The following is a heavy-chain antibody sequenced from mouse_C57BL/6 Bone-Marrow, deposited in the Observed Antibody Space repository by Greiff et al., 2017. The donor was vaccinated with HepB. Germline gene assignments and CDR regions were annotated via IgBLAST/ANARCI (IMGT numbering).Heavy chain of an antibody. CDR3: ARYYDGYYGFAY. J-gene: IGHJ3*01. Sequence: EVMLVESGGGLVKPGGSLKLSCAASGFTFSDYGMHWVRQAPEKGLEWVAYISSGSSTIYYADTVKGRFTISRDNAKNTLFLQMTSLRSEDTAMYYCARYYDGYYGFAYWGQGTLVTVSA. D-gene: IGHD2-3*01. V-gene: IGHV5-17*01. CDR1: GFTFSDYG. CDR2: ISSGSSTI.